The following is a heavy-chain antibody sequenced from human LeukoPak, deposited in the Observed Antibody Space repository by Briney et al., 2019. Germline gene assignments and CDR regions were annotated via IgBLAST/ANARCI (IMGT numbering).Heavy chain of an antibody. CDR2: ISYDGSNK. V-gene: IGHV3-30*18. CDR1: VFTFSSYG. Sequence: GGSLRLSCAASVFTFSSYGMHWVRQAPGKGLEWVAVISYDGSNKYYADSVKGRFTISRDNSKNTLYLQMNSLRAEDTAVYYCAKQGPEFDIWGQGTMVTVSS. J-gene: IGHJ3*02. CDR3: AKQGPEFDI.